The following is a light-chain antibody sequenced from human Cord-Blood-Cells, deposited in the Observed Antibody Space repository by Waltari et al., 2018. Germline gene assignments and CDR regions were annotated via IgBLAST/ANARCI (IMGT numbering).Light chain of an antibody. J-gene: IGLJ2*01. V-gene: IGLV6-57*03. CDR2: EDN. Sequence: NFMLTQPHSVSESPGKTVTISCTRSSGSIASNYVQWYQQRPGSAPTTVLYEDNQRPSGVPDRFSGSIDSSSNSASLTIYGLKTEDEADYYCQSYDSSNVVFGGGTKLTVL. CDR3: QSYDSSNVV. CDR1: SGSIASNY.